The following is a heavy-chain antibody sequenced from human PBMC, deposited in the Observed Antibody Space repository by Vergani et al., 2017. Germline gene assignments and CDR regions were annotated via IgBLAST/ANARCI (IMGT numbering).Heavy chain of an antibody. CDR1: GGSFSGYY. CDR3: ARRSVSWGAFDI. D-gene: IGHD1-26*01. Sequence: QVQLQQWGAGLLKPSETLSLTCAVYGGSFSGYYWSWIRQPPGKGLEWIGEINHSGSTNYNPSLKSRVTISLDTSKNQFSLKLSSVTAADTAVYYCARRSVSWGAFDIWGQGTMVTVSS. CDR2: INHSGST. J-gene: IGHJ3*02. V-gene: IGHV4-34*01.